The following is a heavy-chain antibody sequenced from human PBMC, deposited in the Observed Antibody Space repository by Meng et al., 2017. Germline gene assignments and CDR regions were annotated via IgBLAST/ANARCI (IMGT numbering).Heavy chain of an antibody. CDR3: ARYCSGGSCYRSFDY. Sequence: ASVKVSCKASGYTFTSYGISWVRQAPGQGLEWMGWISAYNGNTNYAQKLQGRVTMTTDTSTSTAYMELRSLRSDDTAVYYCARYCSGGSCYRSFDYWGQETLVTVSS. V-gene: IGHV1-18*01. J-gene: IGHJ4*02. CDR2: ISAYNGNT. D-gene: IGHD2-15*01. CDR1: GYTFTSYG.